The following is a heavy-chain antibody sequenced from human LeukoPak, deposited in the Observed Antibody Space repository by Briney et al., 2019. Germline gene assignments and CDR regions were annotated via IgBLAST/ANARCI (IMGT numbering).Heavy chain of an antibody. D-gene: IGHD3-10*01. J-gene: IGHJ4*02. CDR2: IYYSGST. Sequence: PSETLSLTCTVSGGSISSSSYYWGWIRQPPGKGLEWIGSIYYSGSTYYNPSLKSRVTISVDTSKNQFSLKLSSVTAADTAVYYCAGNYYGSGSYEDYWGQGTLVTVSS. CDR3: AGNYYGSGSYEDY. V-gene: IGHV4-39*01. CDR1: GGSISSSSYY.